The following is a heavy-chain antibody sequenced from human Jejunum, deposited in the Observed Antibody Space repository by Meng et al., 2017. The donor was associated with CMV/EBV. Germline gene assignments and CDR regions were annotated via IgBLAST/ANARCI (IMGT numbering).Heavy chain of an antibody. D-gene: IGHD2-2*01. Sequence: VMNGVSQAPGKGQEWVSSISGSGSNTYYADSVKGRFTISRDNSKNIVYLQMSSLRGEDTAVYYCTKNVKGGYCTSTSCFIPGMDVWGQGTTVTVSS. CDR3: TKNVKGGYCTSTSCFIPGMDV. J-gene: IGHJ6*02. CDR2: ISGSGSNT. CDR1: V. V-gene: IGHV3-23*01.